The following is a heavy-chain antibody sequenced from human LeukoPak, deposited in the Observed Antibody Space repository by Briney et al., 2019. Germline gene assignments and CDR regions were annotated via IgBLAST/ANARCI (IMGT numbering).Heavy chain of an antibody. D-gene: IGHD3-22*01. J-gene: IGHJ4*02. CDR2: ISGSGGTT. Sequence: GGSLRLSCAASGFTFSSYEMNWVRQAPGKGLEWVSGISGSGGTTYYADSVKGRFTISRDNSKNSLSLQVSSLRAEDTAVYYCAKTNGYYSDWGQGTLVTVSS. CDR1: GFTFSSYE. CDR3: AKTNGYYSD. V-gene: IGHV3-23*01.